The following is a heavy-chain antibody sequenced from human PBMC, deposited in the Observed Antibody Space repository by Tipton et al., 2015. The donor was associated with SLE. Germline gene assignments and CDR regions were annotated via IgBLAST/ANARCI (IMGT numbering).Heavy chain of an antibody. Sequence: LRLSCAASGFAFSSYYWSWIRQPPGKGLEWIGYIYYSGSTNYNPSLKSRVTISVDTSKNQFSLNLSSVTAADTAVYYCAREITIFGVDLYYYYYMDVWGKGTTVTVSS. J-gene: IGHJ6*03. V-gene: IGHV4-59*01. CDR3: AREITIFGVDLYYYYYMDV. CDR2: IYYSGST. D-gene: IGHD3-3*01. CDR1: GFAFSSYY.